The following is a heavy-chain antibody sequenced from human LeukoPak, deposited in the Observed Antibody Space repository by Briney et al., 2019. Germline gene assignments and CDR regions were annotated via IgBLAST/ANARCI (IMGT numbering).Heavy chain of an antibody. V-gene: IGHV4-34*01. D-gene: IGHD6-19*01. J-gene: IGHJ4*02. CDR3: ARRAQGRYSSGWYQPLPDY. Sequence: PSETLSLTCAVYGGSFSGYYWSWIRQPPGKGLEWIGEINHSGSTNYNPSLKSRVTISVDTSKNQFSLKLSSVTAADTAVYYCARRAQGRYSSGWYQPLPDYWGQGTLVTVSS. CDR1: GGSFSGYY. CDR2: INHSGST.